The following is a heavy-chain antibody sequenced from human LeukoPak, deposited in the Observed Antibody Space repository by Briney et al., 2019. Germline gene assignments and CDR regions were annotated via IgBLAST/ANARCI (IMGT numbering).Heavy chain of an antibody. Sequence: SETLSLTCTVSGGSISSSSYYWGWIRQPPGKGLEWFGSIYYSGSTYYNPSLKSRVTISVDTSKNQFSLKLSSVTAADTAVYYCASPVVPAATHSYWDPGMDVWGQGTTVTVSS. D-gene: IGHD2-2*01. J-gene: IGHJ6*02. CDR3: ASPVVPAATHSYWDPGMDV. CDR1: GGSISSSSYY. CDR2: IYYSGST. V-gene: IGHV4-39*01.